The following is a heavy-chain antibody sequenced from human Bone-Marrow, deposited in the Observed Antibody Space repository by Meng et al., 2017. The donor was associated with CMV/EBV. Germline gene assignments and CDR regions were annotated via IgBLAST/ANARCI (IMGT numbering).Heavy chain of an antibody. CDR3: ARGPYCSSTSCYGLRAFDI. D-gene: IGHD2-2*01. CDR1: GYTFTSYG. Sequence: ASVKVSCKASGYTFTSYGISWVRQAPGQGLEWMGWISAYNGNTNYAQKLQGRVTMTTDTSTSTAYMELRSLRSDDTAVYYCARGPYCSSTSCYGLRAFDIWGQGTMVTFSS. V-gene: IGHV1-18*01. J-gene: IGHJ3*02. CDR2: ISAYNGNT.